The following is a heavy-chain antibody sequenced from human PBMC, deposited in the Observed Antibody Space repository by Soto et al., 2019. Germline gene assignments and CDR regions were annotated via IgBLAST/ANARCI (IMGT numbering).Heavy chain of an antibody. J-gene: IGHJ4*02. CDR2: TYYRSKWHY. V-gene: IGHV6-1*01. CDR1: GDSVSNNSVA. Sequence: PSQTLSLTCAISGDSVSNNSVAWKLVRQSPSRGLEWLGRTYYRSKWHYDYAPSVRSRITINPDTSKNHFSLQLNSVSPEDAAVYYCARTLRGRGVKYFDDWGQGTLVTVSS. CDR3: ARTLRGRGVKYFDD. D-gene: IGHD3-10*01.